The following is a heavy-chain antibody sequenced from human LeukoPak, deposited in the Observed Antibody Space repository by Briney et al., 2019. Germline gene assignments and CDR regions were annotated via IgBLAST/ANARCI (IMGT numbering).Heavy chain of an antibody. Sequence: AGGSLTHPYAASAFLQSTYRMQCLRQAPGKGLEWVAVIWYDGSNKYYADSVKGRFTISRDNSKNTLCLQMNSPRAEDTAVYYCARGYCSTTGCDCSNGFNPWGQGTLVTVSS. CDR3: ARGYCSTTGCDCSNGFNP. D-gene: IGHD2-2*01. CDR1: AFLQSTYR. V-gene: IGHV3-33*08. CDR2: IWYDGSNK. J-gene: IGHJ5*02.